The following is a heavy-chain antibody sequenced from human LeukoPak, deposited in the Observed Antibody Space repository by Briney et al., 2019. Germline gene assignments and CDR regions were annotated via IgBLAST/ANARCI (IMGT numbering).Heavy chain of an antibody. J-gene: IGHJ4*02. CDR3: GKDMKYSSRWLDY. V-gene: IGHV3-9*01. Sequence: PGGSLRLSCAASGFTFDDYAMHWVRQAPGKGLEWVSGISWNSGSIGYADSVKGRFTISRDNAKNSLYLQMNSLRAEDTALYYCGKDMKYSSRWLDYWGQGTLVTVSS. D-gene: IGHD6-13*01. CDR1: GFTFDDYA. CDR2: ISWNSGSI.